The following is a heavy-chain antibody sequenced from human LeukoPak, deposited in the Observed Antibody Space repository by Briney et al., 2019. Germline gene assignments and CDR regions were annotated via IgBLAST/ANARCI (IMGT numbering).Heavy chain of an antibody. J-gene: IGHJ4*02. Sequence: PGGSLRLSCAASGFTFSDYYMSWISQAPGKGVEWVSYISSSGSTIYYADSVKGRFTISRDNSKNTLYLQMNSLRAEDTAVYYCPKDGVGATSDHFDYWGQGTLVTVSS. CDR1: GFTFSDYY. V-gene: IGHV3-11*04. CDR2: ISSSGSTI. CDR3: PKDGVGATSDHFDY. D-gene: IGHD1-26*01.